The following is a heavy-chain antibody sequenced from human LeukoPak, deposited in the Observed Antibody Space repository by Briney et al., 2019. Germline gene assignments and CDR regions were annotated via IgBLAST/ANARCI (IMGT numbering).Heavy chain of an antibody. Sequence: ASVKVSCKXSGYTFTSYGISWVRQAPGQGLEWMGWISAYNGNTNYAQKLQGRVTMTTDTSTSTAYMELRSLRSDDTAVYYCARRMTTVTTFDYWGQGTLVTVSS. D-gene: IGHD4-17*01. V-gene: IGHV1-18*01. CDR1: GYTFTSYG. J-gene: IGHJ4*02. CDR2: ISAYNGNT. CDR3: ARRMTTVTTFDY.